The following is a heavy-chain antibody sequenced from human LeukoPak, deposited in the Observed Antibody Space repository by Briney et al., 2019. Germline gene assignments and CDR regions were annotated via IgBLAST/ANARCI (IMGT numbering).Heavy chain of an antibody. CDR1: GGSFSGYY. CDR3: ARRQGDYYDSSGYYSFDY. D-gene: IGHD3-22*01. Sequence: SETLSLTCAVYGGSFSGYYWSWIRQPPGKGLEWIGSIYYSGSTYYNPSLKSRVTISVDTSKNQFSLKLSSVTAADTAVYYCARRQGDYYDSSGYYSFDYWGQGTLATVSS. V-gene: IGHV4-34*01. CDR2: IYYSGST. J-gene: IGHJ4*02.